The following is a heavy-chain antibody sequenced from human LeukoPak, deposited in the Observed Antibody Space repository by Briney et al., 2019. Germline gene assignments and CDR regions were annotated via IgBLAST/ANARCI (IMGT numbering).Heavy chain of an antibody. CDR3: ARDTSRISKLIQLWLIDY. J-gene: IGHJ4*02. Sequence: ASVKVSCKASGYTFTGYYMHWVRQAPGQGLEWMGWISAYNGNTNYAQKLQGRVTMTTDTSTGTAYMELRSLRSDDTAVYYCARDTSRISKLIQLWLIDYWGQGTLVTVSS. CDR1: GYTFTGYY. CDR2: ISAYNGNT. D-gene: IGHD5-18*01. V-gene: IGHV1-18*04.